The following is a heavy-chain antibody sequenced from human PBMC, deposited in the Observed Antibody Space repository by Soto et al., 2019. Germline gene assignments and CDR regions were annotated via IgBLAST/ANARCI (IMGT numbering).Heavy chain of an antibody. CDR1: GWSFSGYY. D-gene: IGHD1-26*01. Sequence: PSETPSLPCSVYGWSFSGYYWSWIRQPPGKGLEWIGEINHSGSTNYNPSLKSRVTISVDTSKNQFSLKLSSVTAADTAVYYCARGPGGTGVLDPWGQGTLVTVSS. V-gene: IGHV4-34*01. CDR3: ARGPGGTGVLDP. J-gene: IGHJ5*02. CDR2: INHSGST.